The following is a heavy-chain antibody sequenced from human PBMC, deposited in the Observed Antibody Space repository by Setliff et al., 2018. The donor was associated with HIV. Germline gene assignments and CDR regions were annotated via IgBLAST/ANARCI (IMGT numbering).Heavy chain of an antibody. V-gene: IGHV1-3*03. D-gene: IGHD3-3*01. J-gene: IGHJ4*02. CDR2: INAGNGNT. Sequence: ASVKVSCKASGYTFTSYAMHWVRQAPGQRLEWMGWINAGNGNTKYSQEFQGRVTITRDTSASTTYMELSSLRSEDMAVYYCARGSEAYYDFWSGYYPFDYWGQGTLVTVSS. CDR1: GYTFTSYA. CDR3: ARGSEAYYDFWSGYYPFDY.